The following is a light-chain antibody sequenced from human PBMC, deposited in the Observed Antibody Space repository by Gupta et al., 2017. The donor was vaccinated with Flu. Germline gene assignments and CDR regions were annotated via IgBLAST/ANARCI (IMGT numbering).Light chain of an antibody. Sequence: DIVMTQSPATLSVSPGERATLSCRASQSVSSNLAWYQQKPGQAPRLLIYGASTRATGIPARFSGSGSGTEFTLTISSLQSEDFAVYYCQRGWTFGQGTKVEIK. CDR2: GAS. J-gene: IGKJ1*01. CDR1: QSVSSN. V-gene: IGKV3-15*01. CDR3: QRGWT.